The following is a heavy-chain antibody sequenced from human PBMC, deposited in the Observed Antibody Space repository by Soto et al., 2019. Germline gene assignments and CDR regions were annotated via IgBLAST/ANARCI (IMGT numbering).Heavy chain of an antibody. CDR1: GGSISSGGYS. CDR2: IYHSGST. CDR3: ARDSQGYRSPGAGFDY. Sequence: PSETLSLTCAVSGGSISSGGYSWSWIRQPPGKGLEWIGYIYHSGSTYYNPSLKSRVTISVDRSKNQFSLKLSSVTAADTAVYYCARDSQGYRSPGAGFDYWGQRTLVTVSS. D-gene: IGHD5-12*01. J-gene: IGHJ4*02. V-gene: IGHV4-30-2*01.